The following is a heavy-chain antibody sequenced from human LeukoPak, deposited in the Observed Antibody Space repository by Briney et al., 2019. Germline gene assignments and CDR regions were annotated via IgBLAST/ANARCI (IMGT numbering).Heavy chain of an antibody. V-gene: IGHV3-9*01. Sequence: GGSLRLSCAASGFTFGAYSMHWLRQVPGKDLKWVSGISWNSGTIDYVDSVRGRFTISRDNAKSSLYLQMNSLRADDTALYYCAKGNWGSTFDYWGQGTLVAVSS. D-gene: IGHD7-27*01. J-gene: IGHJ4*02. CDR3: AKGNWGSTFDY. CDR2: ISWNSGTI. CDR1: GFTFGAYS.